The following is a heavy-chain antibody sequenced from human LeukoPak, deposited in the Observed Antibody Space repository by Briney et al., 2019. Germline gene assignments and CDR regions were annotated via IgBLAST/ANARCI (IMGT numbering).Heavy chain of an antibody. CDR2: INPSGGST. CDR3: ARDGQVTTNYYYYYYYMDV. V-gene: IGHV1-46*01. J-gene: IGHJ6*03. Sequence: ASVKVSCKASGYTFTSYYMHWVRQAPGQGLEWMGIINPSGGSTSYAQKFQGRVTMTRDMSTSTVYMELSSLRSEDAAVYYCARDGQVTTNYYYYYYYMDVWGKGTTVTVSS. CDR1: GYTFTSYY. D-gene: IGHD2-21*02.